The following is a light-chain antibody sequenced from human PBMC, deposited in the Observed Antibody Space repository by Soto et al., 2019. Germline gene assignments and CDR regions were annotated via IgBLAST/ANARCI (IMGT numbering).Light chain of an antibody. Sequence: QAVVTQPPSASGTPGQRVTISCSGSSSNIGSNSANWYQQLPGTAPKLLIYSNNQRRSGVPDRFSGSKSGTSATLAISGLQSEDEADYYCTSWDDSVHGPLFGGGTKVTVL. CDR3: TSWDDSVHGPL. CDR2: SNN. CDR1: SSNIGSNS. V-gene: IGLV1-44*01. J-gene: IGLJ2*01.